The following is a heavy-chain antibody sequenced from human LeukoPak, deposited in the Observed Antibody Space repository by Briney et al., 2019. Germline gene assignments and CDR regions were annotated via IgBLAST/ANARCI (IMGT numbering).Heavy chain of an antibody. CDR2: IYYSGST. CDR3: ASRSRGYSYGFDY. CDR1: GGSISSSSYY. V-gene: IGHV4-39*01. Sequence: SETLSLTCTVSGGSISSSSYYWGWIRHPPRKGLEWIGSIYYSGSTYYNPSLKTRVTISVDTSKNQFSLKLSSVTAEDTAVDYYASRSRGYSYGFDYWGQGTLVTVSS. D-gene: IGHD5-18*01. J-gene: IGHJ4*01.